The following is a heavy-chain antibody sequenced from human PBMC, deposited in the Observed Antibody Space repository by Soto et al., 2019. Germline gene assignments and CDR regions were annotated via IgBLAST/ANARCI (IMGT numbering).Heavy chain of an antibody. CDR2: IKQDGSEK. V-gene: IGHV3-7*01. CDR3: AFDMENYYYMDV. Sequence: EVQLVESGGGLVQPGGSLRLSCAASGFTFSSYWMSWVRQAPGKGLEWVANIKQDGSEKYYVDSVKGRFTISRDNTKNSLYLQMNSLRAEDTAVYYCAFDMENYYYMDVWGKGTTVTVSS. CDR1: GFTFSSYW. D-gene: IGHD3-9*01. J-gene: IGHJ6*03.